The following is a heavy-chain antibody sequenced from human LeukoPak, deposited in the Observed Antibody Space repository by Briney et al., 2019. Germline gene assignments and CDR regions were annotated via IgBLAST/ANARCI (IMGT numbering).Heavy chain of an antibody. CDR3: ARQSNSYGYVFYYGMDV. Sequence: GESLKISCKGSGYSFTSYWIGWVRQMPGKGREWMGIIYPGDSDTRYSPSFQGQVTISADKSISTAYLQWSSLKASDTAMYYCARQSNSYGYVFYYGMDVWGQGTTVTVSS. J-gene: IGHJ6*02. V-gene: IGHV5-51*01. CDR1: GYSFTSYW. D-gene: IGHD5-18*01. CDR2: IYPGDSDT.